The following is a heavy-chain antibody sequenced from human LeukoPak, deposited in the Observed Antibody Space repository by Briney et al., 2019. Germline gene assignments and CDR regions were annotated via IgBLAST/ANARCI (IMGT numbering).Heavy chain of an antibody. CDR3: ARDVPRGTGYMDV. V-gene: IGHV4-59*01. CDR2: ICYSGST. CDR1: GGSIKNYY. Sequence: PSETLSLTCTVSGGSIKNYYWTWIRQPPGKRLEWIGYICYSGSTSSNPSLKSRVTISVDTSKNQFSLRLKYVTAADTAVYYCARDVPRGTGYMDVWGKGTTVTVSS. D-gene: IGHD3-10*01. J-gene: IGHJ6*03.